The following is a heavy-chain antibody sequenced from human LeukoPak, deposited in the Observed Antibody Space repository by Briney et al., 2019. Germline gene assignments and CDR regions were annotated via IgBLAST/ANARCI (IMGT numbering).Heavy chain of an antibody. CDR2: IYSGGST. CDR3: AVRERYYFDY. Sequence: GGSLRLSCAASGFTVSSNYMSWVRQAPGKGLEWVSVIYSGGSTYYADSVKGRFTISRDNFKNTLYLQMNSLRAEDTAVYYCAVRERYYFDYWGQGTLVTVSS. J-gene: IGHJ4*02. D-gene: IGHD3-10*01. CDR1: GFTVSSNY. V-gene: IGHV3-53*01.